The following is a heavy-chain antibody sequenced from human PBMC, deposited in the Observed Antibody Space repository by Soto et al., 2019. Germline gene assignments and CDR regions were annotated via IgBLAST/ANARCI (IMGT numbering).Heavy chain of an antibody. D-gene: IGHD2-15*01. V-gene: IGHV3-30*18. CDR3: AKDFIGYCSSVNCHIFDF. CDR2: ISNDGGKE. CDR1: GFSFSSYA. J-gene: IGHJ4*02. Sequence: QVQLVEAGGGVVQPGRSLRLSCEASGFSFSSYAIHWVRQAPGRGLEWVAGISNDGGKEHYSDSVKGRITISTDKSKNTVYLQMSSLTSEDTAVYYCAKDFIGYCSSVNCHIFDFWGQGTPVTVLS.